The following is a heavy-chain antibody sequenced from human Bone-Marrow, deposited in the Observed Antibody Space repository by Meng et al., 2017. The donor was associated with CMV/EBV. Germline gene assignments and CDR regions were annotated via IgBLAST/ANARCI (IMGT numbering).Heavy chain of an antibody. CDR1: GGSVSSGSYY. CDR2: IYYSGST. J-gene: IGHJ4*02. V-gene: IGHV4-61*01. Sequence: SETLSLTCTVSGGSVSSGSYYWSWIRQPPGKGLEWIGYIYYSGSTNYNPSLKSRVTISVDTSKNQFSLKLSSVTAADTAVYYCARDSGSLEGDATNFDYCGQGTLVTVSS. D-gene: IGHD1-26*01. CDR3: ARDSGSLEGDATNFDY.